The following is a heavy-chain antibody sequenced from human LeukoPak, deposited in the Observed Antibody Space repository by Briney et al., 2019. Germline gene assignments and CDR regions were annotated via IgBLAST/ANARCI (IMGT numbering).Heavy chain of an antibody. D-gene: IGHD3-10*01. V-gene: IGHV3-21*01. CDR2: ISSSGDFM. Sequence: GGSLRLSCVASGFTFSSYTMNWVRQAPGKGLEWVSSISSSGDFMYSADSVKGRFTISRDNAKNSLYLQMNSLRVEDTAVYYCARDRGQDDPIDIWGQGTLVTVSS. CDR1: GFTFSSYT. CDR3: ARDRGQDDPIDI. J-gene: IGHJ4*02.